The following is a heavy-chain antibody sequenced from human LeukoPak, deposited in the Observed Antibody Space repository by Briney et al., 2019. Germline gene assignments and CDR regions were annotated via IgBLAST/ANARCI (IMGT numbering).Heavy chain of an antibody. Sequence: ASVKVSCKASGGTFDNYSISWVRQAPGQGLEWMGGIITILGTANYAQKFQGRVTITADESTTTDHMDLSSLRFEDTAVYYCARSAAAYYYYMDVWGKGTTVTVSS. CDR2: IITILGTA. CDR3: ARSAAAYYYYMDV. J-gene: IGHJ6*03. V-gene: IGHV1-69*13. CDR1: GGTFDNYS.